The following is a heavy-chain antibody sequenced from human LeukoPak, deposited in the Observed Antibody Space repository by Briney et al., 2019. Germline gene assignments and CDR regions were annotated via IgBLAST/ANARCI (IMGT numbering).Heavy chain of an antibody. CDR1: GASISSYY. CDR3: ATDPLTVPSWFAP. V-gene: IGHV4-4*07. CDR2: IYTSGRT. J-gene: IGHJ5*02. D-gene: IGHD4-17*01. Sequence: ETLSLTCSVSGASISSYYWSWIRQPAGKGLEWIGRIYTSGRTNYNPSLKSRVTMSVDTSKNQFSLKLTSVTAADTAVYYCATDPLTVPSWFAPWGQGTLVTVSS.